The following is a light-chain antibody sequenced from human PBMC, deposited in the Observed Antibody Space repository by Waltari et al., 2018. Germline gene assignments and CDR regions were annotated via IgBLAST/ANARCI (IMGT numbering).Light chain of an antibody. CDR3: QQYQKSPWT. CDR2: KAS. CDR1: QSLNNW. J-gene: IGKJ1*01. Sequence: DIQMTQSPSTLSASVGDRVTITCRASQSLNNWLAWFQQKPGKAPKVLIYKASILESGVPSRFSGSVSGTEFTLTLSSLQPDDFGSYYCQQYQKSPWTFGQGTKVEIK. V-gene: IGKV1-5*03.